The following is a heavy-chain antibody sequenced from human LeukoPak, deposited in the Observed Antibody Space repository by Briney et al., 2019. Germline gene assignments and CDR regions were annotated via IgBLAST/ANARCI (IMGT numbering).Heavy chain of an antibody. CDR1: GGTFSSYA. CDR3: ARGAYYDILTGYLDY. D-gene: IGHD3-9*01. Sequence: GSSVKVSCKASGGTFSSYAISWVRQAPGQGVEWMGGIIPIFGTANYAQKFQGRVTITADESTSTAYMELSSLRSEDTAVYYCARGAYYDILTGYLDYWGQGTLVTVSS. CDR2: IIPIFGTA. V-gene: IGHV1-69*01. J-gene: IGHJ4*02.